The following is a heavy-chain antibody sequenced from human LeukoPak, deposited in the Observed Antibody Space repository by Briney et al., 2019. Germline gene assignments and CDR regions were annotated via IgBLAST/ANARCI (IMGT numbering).Heavy chain of an antibody. V-gene: IGHV4-34*01. J-gene: IGHJ6*03. CDR1: GGSFSGYY. CDR2: INHSGST. Sequence: KPSETLSLTCAVYGGSFSGYYWSRIRQPPGKGLEWIGEINHSGSTNYNPSLKSRDTISVDTSKNQFSLRLTSVTAADTAVYYCARGRGCSSTSCYTDYYYYMDVWGKGTTVTVSS. D-gene: IGHD2-2*02. CDR3: ARGRGCSSTSCYTDYYYYMDV.